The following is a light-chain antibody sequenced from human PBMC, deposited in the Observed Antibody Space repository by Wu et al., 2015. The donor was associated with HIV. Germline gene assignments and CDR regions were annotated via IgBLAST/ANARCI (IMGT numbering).Light chain of an antibody. Sequence: DIQMTQSPSSLSASVGDRVTITCRASQSISSDLKWYQQKPGAAPKLLIYAASSLQSGVPSRFSGSGSGTDFTLTISTLQPEDFATYYCQQTYSTPKTFGQGPRWK. J-gene: IGKJ1*01. V-gene: IGKV1-39*01. CDR1: QSISSD. CDR2: AAS. CDR3: QQTYSTPKT.